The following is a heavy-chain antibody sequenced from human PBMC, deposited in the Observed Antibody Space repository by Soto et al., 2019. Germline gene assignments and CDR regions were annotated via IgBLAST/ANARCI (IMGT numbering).Heavy chain of an antibody. Sequence: QVQLVESGGGVVQHGRYLRLYCAASGVTFSSYGMHWVRQAPGKGLEWVSVISYDGSNKYYADSVKGRLPISRDNSKNTRELQMNSLRAEGTAVYYCAKAWVELEPVAFDIWVQGTMVTVSS. J-gene: IGHJ3*02. CDR1: GVTFSSYG. CDR3: AKAWVELEPVAFDI. CDR2: ISYDGSNK. V-gene: IGHV3-30*18. D-gene: IGHD1-1*01.